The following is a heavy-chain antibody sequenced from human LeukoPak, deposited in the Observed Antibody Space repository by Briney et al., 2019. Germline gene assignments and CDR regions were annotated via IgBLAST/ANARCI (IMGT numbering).Heavy chain of an antibody. V-gene: IGHV1-2*06. CDR2: INPNSGDT. J-gene: IGHJ4*02. Sequence: ASVKVSCKASGYTFTGYHMHWVRQAPGQGLEWMGRINPNSGDTNYAQNFQGRVTMTRDTSISTAYMELSRLRSDDTAVYYCAREDNLGSGTSPIDYWGQGTLVTVSS. CDR1: GYTFTGYH. CDR3: AREDNLGSGTSPIDY. D-gene: IGHD6-19*01.